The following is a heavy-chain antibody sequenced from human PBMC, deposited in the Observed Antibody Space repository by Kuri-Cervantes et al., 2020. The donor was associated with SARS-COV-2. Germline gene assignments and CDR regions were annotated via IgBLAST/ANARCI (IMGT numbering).Heavy chain of an antibody. D-gene: IGHD2-21*02. J-gene: IGHJ4*02. CDR3: ARTAKTGQLRDY. CDR1: GGTLRSYA. CDR2: IIPILGTA. Sequence: SVKVSCKASGGTLRSYAISWVRQAPGQGPEWMGWIIPILGTANYAQKFQGRVTITADKSTSTAYMELSSLRSEDTAVYYCARTAKTGQLRDYWGQGTLVTVSS. V-gene: IGHV1-69*10.